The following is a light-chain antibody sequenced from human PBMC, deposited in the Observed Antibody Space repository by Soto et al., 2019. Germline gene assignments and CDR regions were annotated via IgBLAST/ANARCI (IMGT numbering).Light chain of an antibody. Sequence: EIVLTQSPATLSLSPGERPTLSCRASQSVSSYLAWYQQKPGQAPRLLIYDASNRATGIPARFSGSGSGTDFTLTISSLEPEDFAVYYCQQRSNAFGGGTKVEIK. CDR2: DAS. J-gene: IGKJ4*01. CDR3: QQRSNA. CDR1: QSVSSY. V-gene: IGKV3-11*01.